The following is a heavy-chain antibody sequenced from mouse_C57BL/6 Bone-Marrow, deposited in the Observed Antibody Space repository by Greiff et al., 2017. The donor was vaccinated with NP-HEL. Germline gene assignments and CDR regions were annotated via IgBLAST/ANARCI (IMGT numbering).Heavy chain of an antibody. D-gene: IGHD1-1*01. CDR3: AKGDYYGSLWYFDV. J-gene: IGHJ1*03. CDR2: IYPRSGNT. Sequence: VTLMESGAELARPGASVKLSCQASGYTFTSYGISWVKQRTGQGLEWIGEIYPRSGNTYYNEKFKGKATLTADKSSSTAYMELRSLTSEDSAVYFCAKGDYYGSLWYFDVWGTGTTVTVSS. CDR1: GYTFTSYG. V-gene: IGHV1-81*01.